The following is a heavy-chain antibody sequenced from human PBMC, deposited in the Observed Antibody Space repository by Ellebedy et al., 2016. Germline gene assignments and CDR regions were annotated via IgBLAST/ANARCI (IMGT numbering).Heavy chain of an antibody. V-gene: IGHV3-48*04. CDR2: ISSSSSTV. CDR3: ARALGTTVVTPTI. Sequence: GESLKISXAASGFTFSSYSMNWVRQAPGKGLEWISHISSSSSTVYYTDSVKGRFTISRDNAKNSLYLQMNSLRAEDTAVYYCARALGTTVVTPTIWGQGTMVTVSS. J-gene: IGHJ3*02. D-gene: IGHD4-23*01. CDR1: GFTFSSYS.